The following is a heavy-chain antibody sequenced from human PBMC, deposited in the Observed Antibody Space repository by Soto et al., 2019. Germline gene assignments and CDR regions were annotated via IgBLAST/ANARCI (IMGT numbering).Heavy chain of an antibody. D-gene: IGHD4-4*01. CDR3: ARRGDYRNYAFEY. Sequence: AGGSLRLSCAASGFTFSSYGMHWVRQAPGKGPEWVAVIWYDGSNENYADSVKGRFTISRDNSKNTLYLQMNSLRAEDTAMYYCARRGDYRNYAFEYWGQGTMVTVSS. J-gene: IGHJ4*02. CDR2: IWYDGSNE. CDR1: GFTFSSYG. V-gene: IGHV3-33*01.